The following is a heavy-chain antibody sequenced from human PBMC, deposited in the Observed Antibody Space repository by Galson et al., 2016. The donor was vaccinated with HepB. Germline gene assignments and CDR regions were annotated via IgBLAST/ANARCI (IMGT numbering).Heavy chain of an antibody. J-gene: IGHJ4*02. Sequence: SLRLSCAASGFTFSSYAMSWVRQAPGKGLEWVSGISGSGGSNYYADSVQGRFTISRDYSKNTLCLQMNSLRAEDTAVYHCAKGASLVRDILTAFDYWGQGTLVTVSS. D-gene: IGHD3-9*01. CDR1: GFTFSSYA. CDR3: AKGASLVRDILTAFDY. CDR2: ISGSGGSN. V-gene: IGHV3-23*01.